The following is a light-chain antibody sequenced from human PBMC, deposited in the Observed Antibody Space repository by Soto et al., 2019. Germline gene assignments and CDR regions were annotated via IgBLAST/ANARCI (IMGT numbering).Light chain of an antibody. CDR1: SNDVGGYNY. CDR2: EVS. V-gene: IGLV2-14*01. Sequence: QSALTQPASVSGSPGQSITISCTGTSNDVGGYNYVSWYQQHPGQAPKVIISEVSNRPSGVSNRFSGSKSANTASLTISGLQAEDEADYYCSSYTTTNTLVFGGGTKVTVL. J-gene: IGLJ3*02. CDR3: SSYTTTNTLV.